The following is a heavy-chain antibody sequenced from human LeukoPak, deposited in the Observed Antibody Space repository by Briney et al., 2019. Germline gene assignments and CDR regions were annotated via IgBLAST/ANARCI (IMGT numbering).Heavy chain of an antibody. CDR3: ARDLSMARFASELNWFDP. V-gene: IGHV3-33*01. CDR2: IWYDGSNK. J-gene: IGHJ5*02. CDR1: GFTFSSYG. D-gene: IGHD3-10*01. Sequence: GGSLRLSCAASGFTFSSYGMHWVRQAPGKGLEWVAVIWYDGSNKYYADSVKGRFTISRDNSKNTLYLQMNSLRAEDTAGYYCARDLSMARFASELNWFDPWGQGTLVTVSS.